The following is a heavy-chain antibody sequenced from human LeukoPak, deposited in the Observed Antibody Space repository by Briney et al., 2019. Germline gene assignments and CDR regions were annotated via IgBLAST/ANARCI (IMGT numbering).Heavy chain of an antibody. D-gene: IGHD3-22*01. CDR1: GGSISSYY. Sequence: SETLSLTCTVSGGSISSYYWSWIRQPPGKGLEWIGYIYSSGSTNYNPSLKSRITISVDTSKNQFSLKLSSVTAADTAVYYCARNGDYYEKSGYYYLFDFWGQGTLVTVSS. CDR2: IYSSGST. J-gene: IGHJ4*02. CDR3: ARNGDYYEKSGYYYLFDF. V-gene: IGHV4-59*01.